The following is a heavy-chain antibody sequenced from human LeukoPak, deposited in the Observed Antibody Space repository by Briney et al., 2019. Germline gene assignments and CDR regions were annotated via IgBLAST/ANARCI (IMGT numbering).Heavy chain of an antibody. Sequence: GGSLRLSCAASGFTFSSYAMSWVRQAPGKGLEWVSAISGSGGSTYYADSVKGRFTISRDNSKNTLYLQMNSLRAEDTAVYYCAKMVRGPRATHDAFDIWGQGTMITVSS. CDR2: ISGSGGST. CDR3: AKMVRGPRATHDAFDI. J-gene: IGHJ3*02. V-gene: IGHV3-23*01. CDR1: GFTFSSYA. D-gene: IGHD3-10*01.